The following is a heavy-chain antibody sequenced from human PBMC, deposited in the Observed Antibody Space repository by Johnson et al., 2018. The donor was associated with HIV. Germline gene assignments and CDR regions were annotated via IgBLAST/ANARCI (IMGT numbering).Heavy chain of an antibody. V-gene: IGHV3-9*01. D-gene: IGHD3-10*01. CDR2: ISWNSGSI. J-gene: IGHJ3*02. CDR3: AKVDRRGGAFDI. CDR1: GFTVSGNY. Sequence: VESGGGLVQPGGSLRLSCAASGFTVSGNYMSWVRQVPGKGLEWVSGISWNSGSIGYADSVRGRFTTSRDNARNSLFLQMNSLRAEDTAGYYCAKVDRRGGAFDIWGQGTMVTVSS.